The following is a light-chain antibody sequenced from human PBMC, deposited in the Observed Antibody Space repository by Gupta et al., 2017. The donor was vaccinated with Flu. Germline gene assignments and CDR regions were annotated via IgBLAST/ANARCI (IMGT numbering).Light chain of an antibody. J-gene: IGKJ2*01. CDR3: HHSKTSPYT. Sequence: GSVTLSCRAGESVGRNFLVWHQQTPDQAPRVLLYATSTTAPGIPYMFGGGGSRTYFILTINIVEHDVSALYYCHHSKTSPYTFGQGTKLEI. CDR1: ESVGRNF. V-gene: IGKV3-20*01. CDR2: ATS.